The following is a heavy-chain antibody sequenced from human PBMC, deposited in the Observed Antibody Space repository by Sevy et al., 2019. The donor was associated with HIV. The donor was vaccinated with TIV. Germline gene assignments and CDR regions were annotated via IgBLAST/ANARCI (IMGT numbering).Heavy chain of an antibody. CDR2: ISGSGGST. CDR1: GFTFSSYA. J-gene: IGHJ6*03. CDR3: AKRGGDGRYYYYYMDV. D-gene: IGHD3-16*01. Sequence: GGSLRLSCAASGFTFSSYAMSWVRQAPGKGLEWVSAISGSGGSTYYADSVKGRFTISRDNSKNTLYLQMNSRRAEDTAVYYCAKRGGDGRYYYYYMDVWGKGTTVTVSS. V-gene: IGHV3-23*01.